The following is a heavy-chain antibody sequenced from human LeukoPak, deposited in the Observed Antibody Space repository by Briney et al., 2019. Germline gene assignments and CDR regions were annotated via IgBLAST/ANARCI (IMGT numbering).Heavy chain of an antibody. J-gene: IGHJ4*02. CDR2: IIPIFGTA. D-gene: IGHD4-17*01. CDR3: ARAHYLGDYLLDRATYFDY. CDR1: GGTFSSYA. Sequence: ASVKVSCKASGGTFSSYAISWVRQAPGQGLEWMGGIIPIFGTANYAQKFQGRVTITADESTSTAYMELSSLRSEDTAVYYSARAHYLGDYLLDRATYFDYWGQGTLVTVSS. V-gene: IGHV1-69*13.